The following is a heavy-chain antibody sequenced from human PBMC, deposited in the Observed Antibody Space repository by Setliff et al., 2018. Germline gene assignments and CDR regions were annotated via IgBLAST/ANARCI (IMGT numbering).Heavy chain of an antibody. J-gene: IGHJ4*02. D-gene: IGHD6-13*01. CDR3: ARDVGSSWFDY. CDR1: GDSIGRGGYY. Sequence: SETLSLTCSVSGDSIGRGGYYWSWIRQQPGKGLEWIASIYYSGSTYYNPSLKSRLRVSMDSSKNQFYLALSSVTAADTAVYYCARDVGSSWFDYWGQGTLVTVSS. CDR2: IYYSGST. V-gene: IGHV4-31*03.